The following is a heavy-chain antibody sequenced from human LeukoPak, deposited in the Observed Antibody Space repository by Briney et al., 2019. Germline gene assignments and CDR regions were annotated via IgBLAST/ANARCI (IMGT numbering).Heavy chain of an antibody. CDR2: IRYDGSNK. CDR1: GFSFRSHA. J-gene: IGHJ4*02. D-gene: IGHD6-19*01. CDR3: ARGIVVAGTVLRTFDF. V-gene: IGHV3-30*02. Sequence: PGGSLRLSCSASGFSFRSHAMHWVRQAPGKGLEWVAFIRYDGSNKYYADSVKGRFTISRDNSKKTLYLQMDSLRAEDTAVYYCARGIVVAGTVLRTFDFWGQGILVTVSS.